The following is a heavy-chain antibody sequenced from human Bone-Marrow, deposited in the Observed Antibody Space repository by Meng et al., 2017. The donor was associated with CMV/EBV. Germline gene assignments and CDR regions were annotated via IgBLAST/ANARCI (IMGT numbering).Heavy chain of an antibody. D-gene: IGHD3-9*01. CDR3: ARASVLRYFDWLSPPGY. CDR2: INPSGGST. V-gene: IGHV1-46*01. CDR1: GYTFTSYY. J-gene: IGHJ4*02. Sequence: ASVKVSCKASGYTFTSYYMHWVRQAPGQGLEWMGIINPSGGSTSYAQKFQGRVTMTRDTSTSTVYMELSSLRSEDTAVYYCARASVLRYFDWLSPPGYWGQGTLVTVSS.